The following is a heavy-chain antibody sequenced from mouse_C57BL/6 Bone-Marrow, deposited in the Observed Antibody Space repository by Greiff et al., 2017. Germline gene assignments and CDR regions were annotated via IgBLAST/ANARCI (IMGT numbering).Heavy chain of an antibody. J-gene: IGHJ4*01. CDR1: GYTFTDYN. CDR2: INPNNGGT. D-gene: IGHD2-2*01. Sequence: EVQLQQSGPELVKPGASVKMPCKASGYTFTDYNMHWVKQSHGKSLEWIGYINPNNGGTSYNQKFKGKATLTVNKSSSTAYMGLRSLTSEDSAVYYCANDLLWLRRYYYAMDYWGQGTSVTVSS. V-gene: IGHV1-22*01. CDR3: ANDLLWLRRYYYAMDY.